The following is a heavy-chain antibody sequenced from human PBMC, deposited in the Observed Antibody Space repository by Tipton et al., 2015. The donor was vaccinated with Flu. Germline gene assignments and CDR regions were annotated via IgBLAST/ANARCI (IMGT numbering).Heavy chain of an antibody. V-gene: IGHV3-66*02. Sequence: SLRLSCAASGFTVSSNYMSWVRQAPGKGLEWVSVIYSGGSTYYADSVKGRFTISRDNSKNTLYLQMNSLRAEDTAVYYCARTRGGYCTSSSCYADYFDYWGQGTLVTVSS. CDR1: GFTVSSNY. D-gene: IGHD2-2*01. J-gene: IGHJ4*02. CDR2: IYSGGST. CDR3: ARTRGGYCTSSSCYADYFDY.